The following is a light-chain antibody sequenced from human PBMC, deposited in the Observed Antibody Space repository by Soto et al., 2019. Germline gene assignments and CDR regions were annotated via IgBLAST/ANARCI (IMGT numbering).Light chain of an antibody. CDR2: DAS. CDR1: GSVSRN. Sequence: EVVITQSPGTLSVSPGERATLSCRASGSVSRNLAWHQQKPGQAPRLLIYDASTRATGIPDRFSGGGSGTEFTLTISSLQSEDFAVYYCQQYNSWPPITFGQGTRLEIK. J-gene: IGKJ5*01. V-gene: IGKV3-15*01. CDR3: QQYNSWPPIT.